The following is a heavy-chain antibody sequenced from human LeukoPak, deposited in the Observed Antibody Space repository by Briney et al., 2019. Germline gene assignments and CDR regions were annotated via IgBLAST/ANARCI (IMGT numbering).Heavy chain of an antibody. V-gene: IGHV3-23*01. CDR3: ATQLQHHFDY. CDR2: MNDGASDT. D-gene: IGHD1-1*01. Sequence: PGGSLRLSCATAGFTFSSYSMNWVRQAPGKGLEWVSTMNDGASDTHYAGSVKGRCTSARDYSLNTWYLQMNSLRAEDTAVYYCATQLQHHFDYWGQGTQVTVSS. CDR1: GFTFSSYS. J-gene: IGHJ4*02.